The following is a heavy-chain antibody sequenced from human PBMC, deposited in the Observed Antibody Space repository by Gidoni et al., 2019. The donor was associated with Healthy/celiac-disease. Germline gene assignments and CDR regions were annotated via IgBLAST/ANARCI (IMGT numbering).Heavy chain of an antibody. J-gene: IGHJ6*03. CDR2: TRNKANSYTT. D-gene: IGHD2-2*02. Sequence: EVQLVESGGGLVQPGGSLRLSCAASGFTFSDHYMDWVRQAPGQGLEWVGRTRNKANSYTTEYAASVKGRFTISRDDSKNSLYLQRNSLKTEDTAVYYCARVWKDIVVVPAAIWNYYYYYYMDVWGKGTTVTVSS. V-gene: IGHV3-72*01. CDR3: ARVWKDIVVVPAAIWNYYYYYYMDV. CDR1: GFTFSDHY.